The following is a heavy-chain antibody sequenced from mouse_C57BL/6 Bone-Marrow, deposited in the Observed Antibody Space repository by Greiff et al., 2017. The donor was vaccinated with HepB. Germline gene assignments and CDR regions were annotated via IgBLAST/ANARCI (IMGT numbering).Heavy chain of an antibody. J-gene: IGHJ2*01. V-gene: IGHV10-1*01. CDR2: IRSKSNNYAT. CDR1: GFSFNTYA. Sequence: EVQVVESGGGLVQPKGSLKLSCAASGFSFNTYAMNWVRQAPGKGLEWVARIRSKSNNYATYYADSVKDRFTISRDDSESMLYLQMNNLKTEDTAMYYCVRQYGRGFDYWGQGTTLTVSS. CDR3: VRQYGRGFDY. D-gene: IGHD1-1*01.